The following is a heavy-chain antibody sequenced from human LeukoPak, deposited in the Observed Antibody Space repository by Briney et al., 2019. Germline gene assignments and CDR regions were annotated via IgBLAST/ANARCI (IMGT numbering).Heavy chain of an antibody. CDR3: AELGITMIGGV. CDR1: GFVFKDYH. J-gene: IGHJ6*04. V-gene: IGHV3-48*03. Sequence: GGSLRLSCAASGFVFKDYHVHWVRQAPGKGLEWVSYISSSGSTIYYADSVKGRFTISRDNAKNSLYLQMNSLRAEDTAVYYCAELGITMIGGVWGKGTTVTISS. CDR2: ISSSGSTI. D-gene: IGHD3-10*02.